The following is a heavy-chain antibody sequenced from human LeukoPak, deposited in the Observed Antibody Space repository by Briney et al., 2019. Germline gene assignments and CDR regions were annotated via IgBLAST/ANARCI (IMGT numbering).Heavy chain of an antibody. CDR3: ARAIRYCSGGSCFHFDY. D-gene: IGHD2-15*01. CDR2: ISYDGSNK. Sequence: GGSLRLSCAASGFTFSSYAMHWVRQAPGKGLEWVAVISYDGSNKYYADSVKGRFTISRDNSKNTLYLQMNSLRAEGTAVYYCARAIRYCSGGSCFHFDYWGQGTLVTVSS. J-gene: IGHJ4*02. CDR1: GFTFSSYA. V-gene: IGHV3-30-3*01.